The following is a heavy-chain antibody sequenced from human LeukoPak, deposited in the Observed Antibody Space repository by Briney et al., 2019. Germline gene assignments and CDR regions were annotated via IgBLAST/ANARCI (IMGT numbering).Heavy chain of an antibody. D-gene: IGHD6-13*01. V-gene: IGHV3-7*01. CDR2: IKHDGSEK. Sequence: PGGSLRLSCAASGFTFNTYWMTWVRQAPGKGLEWVANIKHDGSEKNYADSVKGRFTISRDNAKNSLYLQMNSLRAEDTAVYYCARDKIEAAVSGSLFGHWGQGTLVTVSS. CDR1: GFTFNTYW. CDR3: ARDKIEAAVSGSLFGH. J-gene: IGHJ5*02.